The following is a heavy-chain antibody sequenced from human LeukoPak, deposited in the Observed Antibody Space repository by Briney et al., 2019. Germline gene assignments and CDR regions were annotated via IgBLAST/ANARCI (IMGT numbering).Heavy chain of an antibody. CDR3: ARAHPWSTTRQEGYYYDSSGYSYDY. CDR1: GFTLTNHGV. J-gene: IGHJ4*02. V-gene: IGHV4-4*02. CDR2: IYHSGST. Sequence: GSLRLSCAVSGFTLTNHGVSWVRQPPGKGLEWIGEIYHSGSTNYNPSLKSRVTISADKSKNQFSLKLSSVTAADTAVYYCARAHPWSTTRQEGYYYDSSGYSYDYWGQGTLVTVSS. D-gene: IGHD3-22*01.